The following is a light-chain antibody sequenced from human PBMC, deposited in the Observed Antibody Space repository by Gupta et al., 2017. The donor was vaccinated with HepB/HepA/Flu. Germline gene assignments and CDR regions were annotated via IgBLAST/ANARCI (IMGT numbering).Light chain of an antibody. CDR2: SNN. CDR3: AAWDGSLAQWV. CDR1: SSNVGSDT. Sequence: SVLPPPSPASGTPGPRVTISCSGSSSNVGSDTVDWYQQVPGTAPKLLIYSNNRRRSGVPDRFSGSKSGTSASLAISGLQAEDEADYYCAAWDGSLAQWVFGGGIKLTVL. V-gene: IGLV1-44*01. J-gene: IGLJ3*02.